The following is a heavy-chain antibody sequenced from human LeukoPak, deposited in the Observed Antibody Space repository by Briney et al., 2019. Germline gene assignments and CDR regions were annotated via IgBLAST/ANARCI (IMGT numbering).Heavy chain of an antibody. D-gene: IGHD4-17*01. CDR3: ATPDGDPGYPYYFDY. CDR1: GFTFSSYW. J-gene: IGHJ4*02. CDR2: IKQDGSEK. V-gene: IGHV3-7*01. Sequence: GGSLRLSCAASGFTFSSYWMSWVRQAPGTRLEWVANIKQDGSEKYYVDSVKGRFTISRDNAKNSLYLQMNSLRAEDTAVYYCATPDGDPGYPYYFDYWGQGTLVTVSS.